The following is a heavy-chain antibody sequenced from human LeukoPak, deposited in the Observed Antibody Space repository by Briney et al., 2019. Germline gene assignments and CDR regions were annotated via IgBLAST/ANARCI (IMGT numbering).Heavy chain of an antibody. D-gene: IGHD3-3*01. CDR3: AKYYGSALDD. Sequence: PGGSLRLSCAASGFTFSSSWMCWVRQAPGNGLEWVANIKHDGSEEYYVDSVKGRFTISRDNAKNSVYLQMNSLRAEDTAVYFCAKYYGSALDDWGQGTLVIVSS. CDR1: GFTFSSSW. CDR2: IKHDGSEE. J-gene: IGHJ4*02. V-gene: IGHV3-7*03.